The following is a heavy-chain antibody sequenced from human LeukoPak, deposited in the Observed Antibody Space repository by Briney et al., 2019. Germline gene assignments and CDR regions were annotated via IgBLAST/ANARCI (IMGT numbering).Heavy chain of an antibody. V-gene: IGHV4-61*01. Sequence: SETLSLTSTVSGGSVSSGSYYWSWIRQPPGKGLEWIGYIYYSGSTNYNPSLKSRVTISVDTSKNQFSLKLNSVTAADTAVYYCARGSAVLRYFDWLPGFYYYYGMDVWGQGTTVTVSS. CDR3: ARGSAVLRYFDWLPGFYYYYGMDV. CDR1: GGSVSSGSYY. D-gene: IGHD3-9*01. CDR2: IYYSGST. J-gene: IGHJ6*02.